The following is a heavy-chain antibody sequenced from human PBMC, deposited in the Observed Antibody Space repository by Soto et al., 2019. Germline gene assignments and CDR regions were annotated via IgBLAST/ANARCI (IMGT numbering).Heavy chain of an antibody. CDR1: GYTFTSYD. Sequence: SVKVSCKASGYTFTSYDINWVRQAPGQGLEWMGGIIPIFGTANYAQKFQGRVTITADESTSTAYMELSSLRSEDTAVYYCARDRYSGMTGINYYYYGLDVWGQGTTVTVSS. D-gene: IGHD1-20*01. J-gene: IGHJ6*02. CDR3: ARDRYSGMTGINYYYYGLDV. CDR2: IIPIFGTA. V-gene: IGHV1-69*01.